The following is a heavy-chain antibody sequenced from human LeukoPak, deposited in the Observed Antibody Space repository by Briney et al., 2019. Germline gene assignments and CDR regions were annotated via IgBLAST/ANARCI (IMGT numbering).Heavy chain of an antibody. CDR1: GFTVSSNY. CDR3: ARGIAARPLDAFDI. D-gene: IGHD6-6*01. Sequence: GGSLRLSCAASGFTVSSNYMSWVRQAPGKGLEWVSVIYSGGSTYYADSVKGRFTISRDNSKNTLYLQMNSLRAEDTAVYYCARGIAARPLDAFDIWGQGTMVTVSS. J-gene: IGHJ3*02. V-gene: IGHV3-66*01. CDR2: IYSGGST.